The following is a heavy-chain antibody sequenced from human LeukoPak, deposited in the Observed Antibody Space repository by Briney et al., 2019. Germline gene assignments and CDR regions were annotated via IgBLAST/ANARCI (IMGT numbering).Heavy chain of an antibody. J-gene: IGHJ3*02. Sequence: SVKVSCKASGGTFSSYAISWVRQAPGQGLEWMGGIIPIFGTANYAQKFQGRVTITTDESASTAYMELSSLRSEDTAVYYCARDTEIVTGAFDIWGQGTMVTVSS. D-gene: IGHD3-22*01. CDR3: ARDTEIVTGAFDI. V-gene: IGHV1-69*05. CDR1: GGTFSSYA. CDR2: IIPIFGTA.